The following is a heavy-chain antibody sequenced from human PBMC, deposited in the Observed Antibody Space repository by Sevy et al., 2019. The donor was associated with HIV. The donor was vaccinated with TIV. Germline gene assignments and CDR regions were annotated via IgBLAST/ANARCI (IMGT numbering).Heavy chain of an antibody. CDR1: GFAFSDYG. Sequence: GGSLRLSCVASGFAFSDYGMHWVRQAPGKGLEWVAVIWYDGNNQHYADSVRGRLTISRDNSKNTMYLQLSSLRAEDTAVYYCARDPRIFGDYLLTYFDYWGQGVLVTVSS. CDR2: IWYDGNNQ. J-gene: IGHJ4*02. D-gene: IGHD4-17*01. CDR3: ARDPRIFGDYLLTYFDY. V-gene: IGHV3-33*01.